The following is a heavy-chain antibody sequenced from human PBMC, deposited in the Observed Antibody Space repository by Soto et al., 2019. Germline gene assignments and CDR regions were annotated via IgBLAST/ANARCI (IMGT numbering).Heavy chain of an antibody. CDR3: AKDHSSSWNFFDY. Sequence: GGSLRLSCTASGLTFRIFGMHWVLQAPGKGLEWVAVTPYDGSYQFYADSVKGRFTISRDNSKNTVYLQMNNLRTEDTAVYYCAKDHSSSWNFFDYWGQGALVTVSS. CDR1: GLTFRIFG. V-gene: IGHV3-30*02. CDR2: TPYDGSYQ. D-gene: IGHD6-13*01. J-gene: IGHJ4*02.